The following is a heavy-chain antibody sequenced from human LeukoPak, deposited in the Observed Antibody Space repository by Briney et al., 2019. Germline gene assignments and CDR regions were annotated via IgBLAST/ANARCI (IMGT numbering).Heavy chain of an antibody. CDR2: IWSDGTNL. V-gene: IGHV3-33*06. J-gene: IGHJ4*02. CDR1: QFPSPFIHNG. Sequence: GKSLSLSCVAPQFPSPFIHNGMHWARHAPGKGLECVALIWSDGTNLYYADSVKGRFTISRDNSKNTVYLQMNSLRAEDTAVYFCAKDAQRGFDYSNSLENWGQGTLVTVSS. D-gene: IGHD4-11*01. CDR3: AKDAQRGFDYSNSLEN.